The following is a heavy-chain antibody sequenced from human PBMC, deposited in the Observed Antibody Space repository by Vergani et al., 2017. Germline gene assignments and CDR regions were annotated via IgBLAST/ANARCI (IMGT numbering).Heavy chain of an antibody. J-gene: IGHJ3*02. CDR1: GFSFSDHY. CDR2: ISNSGNTI. D-gene: IGHD5-24*01. CDR3: ARDHRDYNNYPGTFDI. V-gene: IGHV3-11*01. Sequence: QVQLVESGGGLVKPGGSLRLSCAASGFSFSDHYMTWIRQAPGKGLEWVSYISNSGNTIEYADSVKGRFSISRDNAKSSLFLQMDSLRAEDTAVYYCARDHRDYNNYPGTFDIWGQGSMVTDCS.